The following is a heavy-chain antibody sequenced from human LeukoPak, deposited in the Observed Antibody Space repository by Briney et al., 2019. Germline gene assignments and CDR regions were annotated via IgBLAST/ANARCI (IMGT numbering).Heavy chain of an antibody. V-gene: IGHV1-69*01. J-gene: IGHJ4*02. D-gene: IGHD5-24*01. Sequence: ASVKVSCQASVGTFSSYAISWVRQAPGQGLEWMGGIIPIFRTTNYAQKFQGRVTITADESTSTAYMELSSPRSEDTAVYYCARDGYNYWGQGTLVTVSS. CDR1: VGTFSSYA. CDR3: ARDGYNY. CDR2: IIPIFRTT.